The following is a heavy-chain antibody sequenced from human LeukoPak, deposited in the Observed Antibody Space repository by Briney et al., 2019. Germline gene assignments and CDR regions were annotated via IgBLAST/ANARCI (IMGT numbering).Heavy chain of an antibody. V-gene: IGHV4-39*01. J-gene: IGHJ4*02. Sequence: PSETLSLTCTVSGGSISSSSYYWGWIRQPPGKGLEWIGSIYYSGSTYYNPSLKSRVTISVDTSKNQFSLKLSSVTAADTAVYYCARLARLLPVDYWGQGTLVTVSS. CDR3: ARLARLLPVDY. CDR1: GGSISSSSYY. D-gene: IGHD3-22*01. CDR2: IYYSGST.